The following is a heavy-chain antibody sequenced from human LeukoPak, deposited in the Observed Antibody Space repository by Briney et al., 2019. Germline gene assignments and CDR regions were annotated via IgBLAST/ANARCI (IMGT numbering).Heavy chain of an antibody. D-gene: IGHD6-19*01. J-gene: IGHJ6*03. CDR3: AKVQNRDSSFRTYYYYYMDV. V-gene: IGHV3-43*02. CDR2: ISGDDGST. Sequence: GGSLRLSCAASGFTFDDYAMHWVRQAPGKGLEWVSLISGDDGSTYYADSVKGRFTISRDNSKNSLYLQMNSLRTEDTALYYCAKVQNRDSSFRTYYYYYMDVWGKGTTVTVSS. CDR1: GFTFDDYA.